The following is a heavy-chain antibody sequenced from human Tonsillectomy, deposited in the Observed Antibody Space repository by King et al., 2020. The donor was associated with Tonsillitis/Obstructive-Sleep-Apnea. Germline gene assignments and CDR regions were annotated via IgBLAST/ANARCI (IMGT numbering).Heavy chain of an antibody. CDR1: CYTFTSYG. D-gene: IGHD3-9*01. V-gene: IGHV1-18*01. J-gene: IGHJ4*02. CDR3: ARGKEDYDILTGYYIPHNFDY. CDR2: ISASNGNT. Sequence: QLVQSGAEVKKPGDSVKVSCKASCYTFTSYGISWVRQAPGQGLEWMGWISASNGNTNDAQKLQGRVTLTTDTSTSTAYIELRSLRSDDTAVYYCARGKEDYDILTGYYIPHNFDYWGQGTLVTVSS.